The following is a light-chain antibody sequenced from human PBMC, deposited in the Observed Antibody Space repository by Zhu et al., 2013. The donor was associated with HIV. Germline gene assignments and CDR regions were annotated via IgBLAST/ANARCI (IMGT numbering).Light chain of an antibody. J-gene: IGLJ1*01. CDR1: SSDVGGYNY. V-gene: IGLV2-8*01. Sequence: QSALTQPPSASGSPGQSVTISCTGTSSDVGGYNYVSWYQQHPGKAPKLMIYEVSKRPSAVPDRFSGSKSGNVASLTVSGLQAEDEADYYCSSYAGNNNYVFGGGTKVTVL. CDR3: SSYAGNNNYV. CDR2: EVS.